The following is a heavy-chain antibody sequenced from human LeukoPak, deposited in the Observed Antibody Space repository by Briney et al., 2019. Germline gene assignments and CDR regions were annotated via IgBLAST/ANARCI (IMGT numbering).Heavy chain of an antibody. CDR1: GGSISGYN. D-gene: IGHD2-15*01. J-gene: IGHJ4*02. Sequence: PSETLSLTCSVSGGSISGYNWNWIRQPPGKGLEWIGYIYYSGSTNYNPSLKSRVTISVDTSKNQFSLKLRTVTSADTAVYYCARVYCSGGSCYYFDQWGQGTLVTVSS. CDR2: IYYSGST. CDR3: ARVYCSGGSCYYFDQ. V-gene: IGHV4-59*08.